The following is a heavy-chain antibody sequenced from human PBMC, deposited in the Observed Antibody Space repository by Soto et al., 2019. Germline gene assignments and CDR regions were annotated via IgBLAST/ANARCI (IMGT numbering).Heavy chain of an antibody. J-gene: IGHJ4*02. V-gene: IGHV1-2*04. CDR1: GYTFTGYY. D-gene: IGHD3-16*02. Sequence: QVQLVQSGAEVKKPGASVKVSCKASGYTFTGYYMHWVRQAPGQGLEWMGWINPNSGGTNYAQKSQGWVTMTRDTSISTAYMELSRLRSDDTAVYYCAREQSSHDYVWGSYRYRVFDYWGQGTLVTVSS. CDR2: INPNSGGT. CDR3: AREQSSHDYVWGSYRYRVFDY.